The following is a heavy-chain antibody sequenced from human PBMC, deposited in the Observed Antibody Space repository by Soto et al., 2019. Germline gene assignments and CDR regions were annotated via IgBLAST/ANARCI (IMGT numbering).Heavy chain of an antibody. V-gene: IGHV1-69*13. D-gene: IGHD3-22*01. Sequence: GASVKVSCKASGGTFSSYAISWVRQAPGQGLEWMGGIIPIFGTANYAQKFQGRVTITADESTSTAYMELSSLRSEDTAVYYCARVAYYYDSSGYYHPPDAFDIWGQGTMVTVSS. CDR3: ARVAYYYDSSGYYHPPDAFDI. CDR1: GGTFSSYA. CDR2: IIPIFGTA. J-gene: IGHJ3*02.